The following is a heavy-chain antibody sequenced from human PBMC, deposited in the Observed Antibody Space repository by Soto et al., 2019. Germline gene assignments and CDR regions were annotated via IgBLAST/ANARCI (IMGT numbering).Heavy chain of an antibody. CDR3: ARLRVTTSLVTYYYYMDV. CDR1: GGSISSRSYY. Sequence: PSETLSLTCTVSGGSISSRSYYWGWIRQPPGKGLEWIGSIYYSGSTYYNPSLKSRVTISVDTSKNQFSLKLSSVTAADTAVYYCARLRVTTSLVTYYYYMDVWGKGTTVTVSS. D-gene: IGHD4-4*01. J-gene: IGHJ6*03. V-gene: IGHV4-39*01. CDR2: IYYSGST.